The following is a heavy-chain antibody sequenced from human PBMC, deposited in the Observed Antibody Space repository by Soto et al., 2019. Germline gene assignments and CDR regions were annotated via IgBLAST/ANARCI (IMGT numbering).Heavy chain of an antibody. CDR3: ARRFSGTGRYFDY. CDR1: GGPLSGDY. V-gene: IGHV4-34*01. J-gene: IGHJ4*02. Sequence: QVQLQQWGARLLKTSDTLSLTCAVYGGPLSGDYWTWIRQPPGKGLEWIGELNWKRNADYHPSLKSRVTISLDTSKNQFSLNLTSVTAADTAVYYCARRFSGTGRYFDYWGQGILVTVSS. CDR2: LNWKRNA. D-gene: IGHD1-1*01.